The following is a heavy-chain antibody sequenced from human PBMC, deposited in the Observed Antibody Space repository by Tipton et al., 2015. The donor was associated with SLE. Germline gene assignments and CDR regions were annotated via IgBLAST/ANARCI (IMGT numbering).Heavy chain of an antibody. CDR1: GYSFTNFY. D-gene: IGHD4-17*01. CDR3: ASLRFYGDYDLGR. J-gene: IGHJ4*02. CDR2: INPSGGAT. V-gene: IGHV1-46*01. Sequence: QLVQSGPEVKKPGASVKLSCKASGYSFTNFYIYWVRQAPGQGLEWMGMINPSGGATGYAQEFQGRVTISLDTSMKQFSLNLMSVTSADTAVYYCASLRFYGDYDLGRWGQGALVTVSS.